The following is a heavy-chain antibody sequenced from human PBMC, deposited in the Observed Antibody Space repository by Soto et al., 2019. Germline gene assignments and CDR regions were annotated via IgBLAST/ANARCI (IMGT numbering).Heavy chain of an antibody. Sequence: EVQLVESGGGLVQPGGSLTLSCAASGFTVSNHWMHWVRQAPGRGLESISRIKTDGTYTDYADSVKGRFTISRDNAKNMLYLQMDRLRPEDTAVYYCARPKGAAYSAFDVWGQGTVVTVSS. V-gene: IGHV3-74*01. CDR3: ARPKGAAYSAFDV. J-gene: IGHJ3*01. D-gene: IGHD2-21*01. CDR1: GFTVSNHW. CDR2: IKTDGTYT.